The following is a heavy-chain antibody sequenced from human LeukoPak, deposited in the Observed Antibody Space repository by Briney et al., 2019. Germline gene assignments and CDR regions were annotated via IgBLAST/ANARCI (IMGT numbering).Heavy chain of an antibody. D-gene: IGHD2-15*01. CDR3: ARSRGVDWFDP. V-gene: IGHV3-48*03. CDR2: ISHSGSTI. J-gene: IGHJ5*02. Sequence: GGSLRLSCVVSGFTFSSYEMNWVRQAPGKGLGWVSYISHSGSTIYYADSVKGRFTISRDNAKNSLYLQMNSLRTEDTAVYYCARSRGVDWFDPWGQGTLVTVSS. CDR1: GFTFSSYE.